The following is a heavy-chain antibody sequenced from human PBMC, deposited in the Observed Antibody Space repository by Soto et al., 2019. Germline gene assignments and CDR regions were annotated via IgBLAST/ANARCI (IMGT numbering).Heavy chain of an antibody. D-gene: IGHD6-19*01. CDR1: GGTFSSYT. V-gene: IGHV1-69*02. CDR3: ASSIAVAAAPFDY. CDR2: IIPILGIA. J-gene: IGHJ4*02. Sequence: SVKVSCKASGGTFSSYTISWVRQAPGQGLEWMGRIIPILGIANYAQKFQGRVTITADKSTSTAYMELSSLRSEDTAVYYCASSIAVAAAPFDYWGQGTLVTVSS.